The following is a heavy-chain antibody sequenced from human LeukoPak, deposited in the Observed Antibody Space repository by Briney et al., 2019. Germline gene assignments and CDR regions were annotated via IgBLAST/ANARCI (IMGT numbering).Heavy chain of an antibody. CDR3: ARGQGGNTLWFDP. CDR2: XNTSGGST. Sequence: ASVKVSCKASGYTXTSXYMHXVXQXXGQXXXXXGIXNTSGGSTTSAQKFQGRVSMTRDTSTSTVYLEVSSMRSEDTAVYYCARGQGGNTLWFDPWGQGTLVTVSS. V-gene: IGHV1-46*01. D-gene: IGHD4-23*01. J-gene: IGHJ5*02. CDR1: GYTXTSXY.